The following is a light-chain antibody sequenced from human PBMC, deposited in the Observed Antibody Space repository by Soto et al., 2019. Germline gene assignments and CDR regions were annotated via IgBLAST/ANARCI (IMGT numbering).Light chain of an antibody. CDR2: DVR. Sequence: QSALTQPASVSGSPGQSITISCTGTSSDVGRYNYVSWYQQHSGKAPKLMIYDVRNRPSGVSNRFSGSKSGNTASLTISGLQAEDEADYYCNSYTSGSPWVFGGGTTLTVL. V-gene: IGLV2-14*03. CDR3: NSYTSGSPWV. J-gene: IGLJ3*02. CDR1: SSDVGRYNY.